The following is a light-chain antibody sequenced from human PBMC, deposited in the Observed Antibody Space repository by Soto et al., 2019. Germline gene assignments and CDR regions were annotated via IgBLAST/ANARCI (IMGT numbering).Light chain of an antibody. CDR3: QQYDNWPSLT. Sequence: EKVMTQSPATLSVSPGERATLSCMSSQSVRSNLAWYQQKPGQPPRLLIYDASTRATGIPATFSGSGSGTEFTLTISSLQSEDFAIYYCQQYDNWPSLTFGGGTKVDIK. J-gene: IGKJ4*01. CDR1: QSVRSN. CDR2: DAS. V-gene: IGKV3-15*01.